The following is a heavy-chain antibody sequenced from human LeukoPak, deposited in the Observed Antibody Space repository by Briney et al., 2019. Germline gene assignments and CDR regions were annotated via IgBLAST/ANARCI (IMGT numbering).Heavy chain of an antibody. CDR3: ARDHGGVMGY. J-gene: IGHJ4*02. CDR2: IYYSGST. Sequence: PSETLSLTCTVSGGSISSSSYYWGWIRQPPGKGLEWIGSIYYSGSTNYNPSLKSRVTISVDTSKNQFSLKLSSVTAADTAVYYCARDHGGVMGYWGQGTLVTVSS. CDR1: GGSISSSSYY. V-gene: IGHV4-39*07. D-gene: IGHD2-8*02.